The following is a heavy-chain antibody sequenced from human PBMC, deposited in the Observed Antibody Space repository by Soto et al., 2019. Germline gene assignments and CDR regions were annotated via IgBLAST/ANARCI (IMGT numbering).Heavy chain of an antibody. CDR1: GFTFSSYW. J-gene: IGHJ4*02. V-gene: IGHV3-7*03. D-gene: IGHD3-22*01. CDR2: IKQDGSEK. CDR3: ARTQYYYDSSGYYHFDY. Sequence: PGGSLRLSCAASGFTFSSYWMGWVRQAPGKGLEWVANIKQDGSEKYYVDSVKGRFTISRDNAKNSLYLQMNSLRAEDTAVYYCARTQYYYDSSGYYHFDYWGQGTLVTVSS.